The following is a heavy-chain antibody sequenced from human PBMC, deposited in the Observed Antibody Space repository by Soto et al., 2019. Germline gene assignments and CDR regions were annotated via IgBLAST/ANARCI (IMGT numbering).Heavy chain of an antibody. CDR1: GYTFTSCD. V-gene: IGHV1-8*01. D-gene: IGHD6-19*01. CDR2: MNPNSGNT. J-gene: IGHJ6*02. CDR3: AREKAGLDV. Sequence: QVQLVQSGAEVKKPGASVKVSCKASGYTFTSCDINWVRQATGQGLEWMGWMNPNSGNTAYAQTFQGRVTMTWNSSISTAYMELSSLRSEDTAVYYCAREKAGLDVWGQGTTVTVSS.